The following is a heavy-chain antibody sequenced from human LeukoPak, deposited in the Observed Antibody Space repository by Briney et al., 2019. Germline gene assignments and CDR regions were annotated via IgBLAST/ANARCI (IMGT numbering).Heavy chain of an antibody. D-gene: IGHD3-10*01. CDR1: SASITSSNY. CDR2: INHSGTT. CDR3: AKSNGYGLVDI. Sequence: SETLSLTCTVSSASITSSNYWSWVRQPPGKGLEWIGEINHSGTTNYNPSLRSRVTISVDKSKNQFSLKLNSVTAADTAVYYCAKSNGYGLVDIWGQGTMVTVSS. J-gene: IGHJ3*02. V-gene: IGHV4-4*02.